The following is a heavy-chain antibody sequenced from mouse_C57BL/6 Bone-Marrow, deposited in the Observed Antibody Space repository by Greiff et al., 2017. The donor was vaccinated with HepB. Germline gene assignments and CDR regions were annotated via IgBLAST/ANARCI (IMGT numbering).Heavy chain of an antibody. D-gene: IGHD2-1*01. CDR3: ARWYYGNFAP. Sequence: QVQLQHSGPELVKPGASVKISCKASGYAFSSSWMNWVKQRPGKGLEWIGRIYPGDGDTNYNGKFKGKATLTADKSSSTAYMQLSSLTSEDSAVYFCARWYYGNFAPWGQGTTLTVSS. CDR2: IYPGDGDT. V-gene: IGHV1-82*01. J-gene: IGHJ2*01. CDR1: GYAFSSSW.